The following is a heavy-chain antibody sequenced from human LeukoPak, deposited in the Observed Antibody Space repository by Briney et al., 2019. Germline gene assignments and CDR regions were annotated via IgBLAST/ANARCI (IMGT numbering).Heavy chain of an antibody. J-gene: IGHJ4*02. V-gene: IGHV4-39*01. Sequence: SETLSLTCTVSGGSISSSSYYWGWIRQPPGKGLEWIGSIYYSGSTYYNPSLKSRVTISVDTSKNQFSLKLSSVTAADTAVYYCASMVRGGSVYYFDYWGQGTLVTVSS. CDR1: GGSISSSSYY. CDR2: IYYSGST. CDR3: ASMVRGGSVYYFDY. D-gene: IGHD3-10*01.